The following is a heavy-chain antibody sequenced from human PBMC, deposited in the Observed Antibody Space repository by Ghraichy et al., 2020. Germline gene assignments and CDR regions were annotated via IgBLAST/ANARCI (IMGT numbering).Heavy chain of an antibody. CDR3: AKTMASFGNDGLNV. CDR1: GFSFSNHA. CDR2: IRRGGGVT. J-gene: IGHJ6*02. Sequence: GGSLRLSCAASGFSFSNHAMTWVRQAPGKGLEWVSIIRRGGGVTFYADSVEGRFTISRDNSKNTLYLQMNSLRAEDTAVYYCAKTMASFGNDGLNVWGQGTTVTVYS. D-gene: IGHD1-1*01. V-gene: IGHV3-23*01.